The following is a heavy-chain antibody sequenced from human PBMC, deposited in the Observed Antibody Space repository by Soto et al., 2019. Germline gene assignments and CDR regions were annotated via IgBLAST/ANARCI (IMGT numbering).Heavy chain of an antibody. CDR1: GYSFTSYW. D-gene: IGHD6-19*01. V-gene: IGHV5-10-1*01. Sequence: GESLKISCKGSGYSFTSYWISWVRQMPGKGLEWMGRIDPSDSYTNYSPSFQGHVTISADKSISTAYLQWSSLKASDTAMYYCAGRGAVAGTDGYYYYYYGMDVWGQGTTVTVSS. CDR3: AGRGAVAGTDGYYYYYYGMDV. J-gene: IGHJ6*02. CDR2: IDPSDSYT.